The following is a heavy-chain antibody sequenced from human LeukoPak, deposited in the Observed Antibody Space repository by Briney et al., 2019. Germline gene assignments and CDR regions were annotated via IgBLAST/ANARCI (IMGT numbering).Heavy chain of an antibody. CDR2: IYTSGST. V-gene: IGHV4-4*07. Sequence: RASETLSLTCTVSGGSISSYYWSWIRQPAGKGLEWIGRIYTSGSTNYNPSLKSRVTMSVDTSKNQFSLKLSSVTAADTAVYYCARVKMNGSGSYYMDVWGKGTTVTVSS. J-gene: IGHJ6*03. CDR1: GGSISSYY. CDR3: ARVKMNGSGSYYMDV. D-gene: IGHD3-10*01.